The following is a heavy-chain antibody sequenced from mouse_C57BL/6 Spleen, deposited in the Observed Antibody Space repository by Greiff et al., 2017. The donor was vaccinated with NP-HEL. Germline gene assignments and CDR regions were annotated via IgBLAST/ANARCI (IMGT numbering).Heavy chain of an antibody. CDR3: ARDYGRRNYAMDY. Sequence: EVMLVESGGGLVKPGGSLKLSCAASGFTFSSYAMSWVRQTPEKRLEWVATISDGGSYTYYPDNVKGRFTISRDNAKNNLYLQMSHLKSEDTAMYYCARDYGRRNYAMDYWGQGTSVTVSS. CDR1: GFTFSSYA. CDR2: ISDGGSYT. D-gene: IGHD1-1*02. V-gene: IGHV5-4*01. J-gene: IGHJ4*01.